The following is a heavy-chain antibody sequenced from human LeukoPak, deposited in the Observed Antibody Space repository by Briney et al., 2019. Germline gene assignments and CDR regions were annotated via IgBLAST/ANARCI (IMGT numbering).Heavy chain of an antibody. D-gene: IGHD3-10*01. J-gene: IGHJ5*02. CDR2: IYYGGST. V-gene: IGHV4-39*01. Sequence: PSETLSLTCTVSGGSIISSSYYWGWIRQPPGKGLEWIGNIYYGGSTNYNPSLKSRATMSVDTSMNQFSLKLSSVTAADTAVYYCAKTIRVRGDAYNWFDPWGPGTLVTVSS. CDR1: GGSIISSSYY. CDR3: AKTIRVRGDAYNWFDP.